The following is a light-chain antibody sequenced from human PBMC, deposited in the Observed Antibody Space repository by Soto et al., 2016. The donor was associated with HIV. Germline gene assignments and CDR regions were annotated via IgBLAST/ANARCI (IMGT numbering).Light chain of an antibody. J-gene: IGKJ1*01. CDR3: QQANNFPWT. V-gene: IGKV1-39*01. CDR2: VAS. CDR1: QSIGRF. Sequence: DIQMTQSPSSLSASVGDRVTITCRASQSIGRFLNWYQQISGKAPKLLIYVASSLQSGVPSRFSGSGSGTDFTLTISSLQPEDFATYYCQQANNFPWTFGQGTKVEIK.